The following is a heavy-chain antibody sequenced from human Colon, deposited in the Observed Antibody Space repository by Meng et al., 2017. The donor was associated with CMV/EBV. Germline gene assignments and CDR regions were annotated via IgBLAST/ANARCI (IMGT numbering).Heavy chain of an antibody. V-gene: IGHV4-39*07. CDR1: GGSISSTSYY. CDR2: VYYSGST. Sequence: GSLRLSCNVSGGSISSTSYYWAWIRQSPGKGLEWIGSVYYSGSTYSNPSLSSRLSISVDRSKNQFFLRLSSLTAADTAVYYCARDRHSEVVIALQGTFDIWGQGTRVTVSS. D-gene: IGHD2-21*01. J-gene: IGHJ3*02. CDR3: ARDRHSEVVIALQGTFDI.